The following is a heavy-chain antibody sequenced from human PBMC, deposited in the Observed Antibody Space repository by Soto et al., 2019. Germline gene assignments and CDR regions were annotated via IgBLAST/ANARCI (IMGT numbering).Heavy chain of an antibody. CDR2: IYYSGST. D-gene: IGHD3-3*01. CDR3: ALYCSSTSCWTYYDFWSGYSYFDY. CDR1: GGSISSSSYY. Sequence: SETLSLTCTVSGGSISSSSYYWGWIRQPPGKGLEWIGSIYYSGSTYYNPSLKSRVTISVDTSKNQFSLKLSSVTAADTAVYYCALYCSSTSCWTYYDFWSGYSYFDYWGQGTLVTSPQ. J-gene: IGHJ4*02. V-gene: IGHV4-39*01.